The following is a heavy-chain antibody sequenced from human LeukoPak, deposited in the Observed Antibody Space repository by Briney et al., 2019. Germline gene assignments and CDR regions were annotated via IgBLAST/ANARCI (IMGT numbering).Heavy chain of an antibody. CDR2: ISGSGGST. V-gene: IGHV3-23*01. CDR1: GFTFSSYA. Sequence: GGSLRLSCAASGFTFSSYAMSWVRQAPGKGLEWVSAISGSGGSTYYADSVKGRFTISRDNTKNTLYLQMNSLRAEDTAVYYCARDLGRGHYYFDYWGQGTLVTVSS. J-gene: IGHJ4*02. D-gene: IGHD2-15*01. CDR3: ARDLGRGHYYFDY.